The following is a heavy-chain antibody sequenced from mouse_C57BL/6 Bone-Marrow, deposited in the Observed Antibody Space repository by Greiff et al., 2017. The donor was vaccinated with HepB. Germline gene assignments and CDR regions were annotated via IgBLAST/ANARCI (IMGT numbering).Heavy chain of an antibody. Sequence: QVQLQQPGAELVKPGASVKLSCKASGYTFTSYWMQWVKQRPGQGLEWIGEIDPSDSYTNYNQKFKGKATFTVDTSSSTAYMQLSSLTSEDSAVYYCARSGTRGYFGCWGQGTTLTVSS. J-gene: IGHJ2*01. CDR2: IDPSDSYT. V-gene: IGHV1-50*01. CDR3: ARSGTRGYFGC. CDR1: GYTFTSYW. D-gene: IGHD4-1*01.